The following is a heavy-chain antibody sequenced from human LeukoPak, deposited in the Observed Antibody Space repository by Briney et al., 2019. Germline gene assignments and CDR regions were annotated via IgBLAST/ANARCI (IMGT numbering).Heavy chain of an antibody. V-gene: IGHV4-34*01. Sequence: SETLSLTCAVYGGSFSGYYWSWIRQPPGKGLEWIGEINHSGSTNYNPSLKSRVTISVDTSKNQFSLKLSSVTAADTAVYYCARGDNDFWKVHWFDPWGQGTLVTVSS. CDR2: INHSGST. CDR1: GGSFSGYY. J-gene: IGHJ5*02. D-gene: IGHD3-3*01. CDR3: ARGDNDFWKVHWFDP.